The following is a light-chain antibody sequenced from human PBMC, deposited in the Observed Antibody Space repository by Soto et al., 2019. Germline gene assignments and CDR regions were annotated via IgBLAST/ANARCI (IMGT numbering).Light chain of an antibody. Sequence: EIVLTQSPATLSLSPGERATLSCGASQSVSSSYLAWYQQKPGQAPRLLIYGASTRATGIPARFSGSGSGTEFTLTISSLQSEDFAVYYCQQYNNWPLTFGGGTKVEIK. J-gene: IGKJ4*01. CDR2: GAS. V-gene: IGKV3-15*01. CDR1: QSVSSSY. CDR3: QQYNNWPLT.